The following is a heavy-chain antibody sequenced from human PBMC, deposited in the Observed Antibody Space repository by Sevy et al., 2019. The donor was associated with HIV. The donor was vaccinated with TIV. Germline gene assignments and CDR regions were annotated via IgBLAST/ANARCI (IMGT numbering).Heavy chain of an antibody. D-gene: IGHD5-12*01. CDR2: ISSSGSTI. V-gene: IGHV3-11*04. J-gene: IGHJ5*02. Sequence: GGSLRLSCAASGFTLSDYYMTWIRQAPGKGLEWLSYISSSGSTISYADSVKGRFTISRDNAKNSLYLQMNSLRAEDTAVYYCARARGYSGYDWGNWFDPWGQGTLVTDSS. CDR3: ARARGYSGYDWGNWFDP. CDR1: GFTLSDYY.